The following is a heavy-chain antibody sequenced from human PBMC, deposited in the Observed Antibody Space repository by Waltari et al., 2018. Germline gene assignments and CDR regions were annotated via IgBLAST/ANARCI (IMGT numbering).Heavy chain of an antibody. CDR1: GGSFSGYH. CDR2: INHSGNT. J-gene: IGHJ6*03. V-gene: IGHV4-34*02. D-gene: IGHD1-26*01. Sequence: QVQLRQWGAGLLKPSETLSLTCAVYGGSFSGYHWGWIRQPPGKGLEWIGEINHSGNTNQNPSLKSRVTISVDTSKNQFSLKLTSVTAADTAVYYCARNWELRGGMDVWGKGTTVTVSS. CDR3: ARNWELRGGMDV.